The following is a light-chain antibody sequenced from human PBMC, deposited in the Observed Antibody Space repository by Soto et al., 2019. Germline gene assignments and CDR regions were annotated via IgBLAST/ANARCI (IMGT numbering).Light chain of an antibody. CDR1: QSVSSSY. CDR3: QQYGSSPRYT. Sequence: EIVLTQSPGTLSLSPGERATLSCRASQSVSSSYLAWYQQKPGQAPRLLIYGASSRATGIPDRFSGSGSGTAFTLNISRLEPEDFAVSYCQQYGSSPRYTFGQGTKLEIK. CDR2: GAS. J-gene: IGKJ2*01. V-gene: IGKV3-20*01.